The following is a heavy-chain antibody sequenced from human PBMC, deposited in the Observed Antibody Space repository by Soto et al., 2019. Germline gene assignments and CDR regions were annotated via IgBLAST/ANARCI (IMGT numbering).Heavy chain of an antibody. J-gene: IGHJ4*02. CDR1: GFSLSTRGMC. CDR3: ARIAKDDTGSYPFDY. D-gene: IGHD1-26*01. Sequence: GSGPTLVNPTQTLTLTCTFSGFSLSTRGMCEKRVRQPPGKALEWLARIDWDDDKFYSASLKTRLIISKDTSKNQVVLVMINMDPVDTSTYYCARIAKDDTGSYPFDYWGRGTLVTVSS. V-gene: IGHV2-70*17. CDR2: IDWDDDK.